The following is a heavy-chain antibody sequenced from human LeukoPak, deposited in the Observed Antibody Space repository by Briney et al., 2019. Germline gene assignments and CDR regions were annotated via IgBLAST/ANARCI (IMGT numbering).Heavy chain of an antibody. D-gene: IGHD6-19*01. Sequence: ASLKASSKASGYTFTCHAISSVPQPPAHALARIPWISAYNGNTNYAQKLQGRVTMTTDTSTSTAYVELRSLRSDDTAVYYCARDGAVAGWYYFDYWGQGTLVTVSS. CDR1: GYTFTCHA. CDR3: ARDGAVAGWYYFDY. J-gene: IGHJ4*02. CDR2: ISAYNGNT. V-gene: IGHV1-18*04.